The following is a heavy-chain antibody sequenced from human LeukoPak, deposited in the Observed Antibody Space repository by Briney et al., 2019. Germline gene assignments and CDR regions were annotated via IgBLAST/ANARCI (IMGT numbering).Heavy chain of an antibody. V-gene: IGHV4-59*01. CDR1: GGSISSYY. CDR3: ARVSSYDEIDY. J-gene: IGHJ4*02. Sequence: SETLSLTCTGSGGSISSYYWSWIRQPPGKGLEWIGYIYYSGSTNYNPSLKSRVTISVDTSKNQFSLKLSSVTAADTAVYYCARVSSYDEIDYWGQGTLVTVSS. CDR2: IYYSGST. D-gene: IGHD1-26*01.